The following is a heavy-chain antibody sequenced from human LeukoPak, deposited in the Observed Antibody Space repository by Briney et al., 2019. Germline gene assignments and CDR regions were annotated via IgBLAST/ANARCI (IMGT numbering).Heavy chain of an antibody. D-gene: IGHD6-13*01. CDR2: ISYDGSNK. CDR3: ARDRIAAASTDWFDP. Sequence: GRSLRLSCGASGFTFSCYAMHWVGQAPGKGLEWVAVISYDGSNKYYADSVKGRFSISRDNSKNTLYLQMNSLRGEDTAVYYCARDRIAAASTDWFDPWGQGTLVTVSS. V-gene: IGHV3-30*04. J-gene: IGHJ5*02. CDR1: GFTFSCYA.